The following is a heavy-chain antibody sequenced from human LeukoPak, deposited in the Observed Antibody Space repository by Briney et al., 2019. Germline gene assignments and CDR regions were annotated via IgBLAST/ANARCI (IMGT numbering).Heavy chain of an antibody. D-gene: IGHD1-26*01. CDR1: GYTFTGYY. CDR2: INPNSGGT. CDR3: ARASSSGRYYFDY. Sequence: ASVKVSCKASGYTFTGYYMHWVRQAPGQGLEWMGWINPNSGGTNYAQKFQGRVTMTSDTSISTAYMELSRLRSDDTAVYYCARASSSGRYYFDYWGQGTLVTVSS. J-gene: IGHJ4*02. V-gene: IGHV1-2*02.